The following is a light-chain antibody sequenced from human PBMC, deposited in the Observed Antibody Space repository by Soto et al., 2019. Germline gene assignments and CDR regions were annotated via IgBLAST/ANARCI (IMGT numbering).Light chain of an antibody. CDR1: HTISSSY. CDR2: GAF. J-gene: IGKJ5*01. Sequence: EIVLTQSPGTLSLSPGERATLSCRASHTISSSYLAWYQQKPGQAPRLLIYGAFNRATGIPARFSGSGSGTDFTLTISSLQPEDFATYYCQHADSFPLITFGQGTRLEIK. CDR3: QHADSFPLIT. V-gene: IGKV3-20*01.